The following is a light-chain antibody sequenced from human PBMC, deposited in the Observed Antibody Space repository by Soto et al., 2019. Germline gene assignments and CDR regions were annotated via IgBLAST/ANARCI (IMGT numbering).Light chain of an antibody. V-gene: IGLV2-8*01. CDR2: EVS. Sequence: QSALTQPPSASGSPGQSVTISCTGTSNDVGGYNYVSWYQQHPGKAPKLMIYEVSRRPSGVPDRFSGSKSGKTASLTVSGHKPEDEADYTCGSFPGRNKWFFGP. CDR3: GSFPGRNKWF. CDR1: SNDVGGYNY. J-gene: IGLJ1*01.